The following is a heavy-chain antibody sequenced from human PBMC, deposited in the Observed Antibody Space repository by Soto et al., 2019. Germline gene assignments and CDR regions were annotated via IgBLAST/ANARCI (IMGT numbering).Heavy chain of an antibody. V-gene: IGHV4-59*01. CDR1: GGSISSYY. D-gene: IGHD6-6*01. CDR2: IYYSGST. CDR3: ARGGASLIAARLYHYYGMDV. Sequence: PSETLSLTCTVSGGSISSYYWSWIRQPPGKGLEWIGYIYYSGSTNYNPSLKSRVTISVDTSKNQFSLKLSSVTAADTAVYYCARGGASLIAARLYHYYGMDVWGQGTTVTVSS. J-gene: IGHJ6*02.